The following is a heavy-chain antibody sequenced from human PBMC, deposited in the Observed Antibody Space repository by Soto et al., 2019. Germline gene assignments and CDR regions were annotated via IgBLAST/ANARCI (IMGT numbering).Heavy chain of an antibody. CDR2: INAANGDT. Sequence: ASVKVSCKASGYTFTSYGISWVRQAPGQGLEWMGWINAANGDTKYSPKFQGRVTITRDTSASTAYMELSSLRSEDTAVYYCVRRHVSATGLDWFDPWGQGTLVTVP. V-gene: IGHV1-18*04. J-gene: IGHJ5*02. D-gene: IGHD2-8*02. CDR3: VRRHVSATGLDWFDP. CDR1: GYTFTSYG.